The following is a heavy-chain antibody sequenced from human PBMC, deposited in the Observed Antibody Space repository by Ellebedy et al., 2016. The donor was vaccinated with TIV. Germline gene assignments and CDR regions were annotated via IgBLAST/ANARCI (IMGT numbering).Heavy chain of an antibody. J-gene: IGHJ4*02. CDR1: GGSISSYY. D-gene: IGHD4-17*01. CDR2: IYYSGRT. CDR3: ARSTTFDY. Sequence: MPSETLSLTCTVSGGSISSYYWSWIRPPPGKGLEWIGYIYYSGRTYYNPSLKSRVTISVDTSKNQFSLRLSSVTAADTAVYYCARSTTFDYWGQGTLVTVSS. V-gene: IGHV4-59*08.